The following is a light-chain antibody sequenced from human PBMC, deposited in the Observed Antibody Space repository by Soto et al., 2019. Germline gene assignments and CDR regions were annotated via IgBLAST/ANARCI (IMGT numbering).Light chain of an antibody. CDR2: DAS. Sequence: DIQMTQSPSSLSASVGDRVTITCQASQDINNFLNWYQQKPGKAPKLLIYDASNLETGVPSRFSGSGSGTDFTLSISSVQPEDFATYFCQQSYMDPITFGQGTRLEIK. J-gene: IGKJ5*01. V-gene: IGKV1-33*01. CDR1: QDINNF. CDR3: QQSYMDPIT.